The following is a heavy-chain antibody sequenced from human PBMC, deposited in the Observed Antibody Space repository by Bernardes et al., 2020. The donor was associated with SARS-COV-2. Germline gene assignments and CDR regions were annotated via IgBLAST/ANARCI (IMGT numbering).Heavy chain of an antibody. Sequence: GGSLRLSCLASGFTFSAHDMNWVRQAPGKGLEWVSSISSGSRYIYYGDSMKGRFTVSRDDAMNSVYLQMNSLRVEDTAVYYCARDARTGGDQDYWGQGTLVTVSS. CDR2: ISSGSRYI. CDR1: GFTFSAHD. CDR3: ARDARTGGDQDY. D-gene: IGHD2-21*02. J-gene: IGHJ4*02. V-gene: IGHV3-21*01.